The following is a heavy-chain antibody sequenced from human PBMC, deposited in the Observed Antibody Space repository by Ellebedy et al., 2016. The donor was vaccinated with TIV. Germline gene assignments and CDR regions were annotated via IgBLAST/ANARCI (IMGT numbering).Heavy chain of an antibody. CDR2: IDSDGST. CDR3: ASDHCSGGSCYSAFDY. CDR1: GFTFTTYW. D-gene: IGHD2-15*01. J-gene: IGHJ4*02. Sequence: GESLKISCAASGFTFTTYWMHWARQAPGKGPVWISRIDSDGSTTYADSVQGRFTISRDNAKNTLYLQMNSLRAEDTALYYCASDHCSGGSCYSAFDYWGQGTLVTVSS. V-gene: IGHV3-74*01.